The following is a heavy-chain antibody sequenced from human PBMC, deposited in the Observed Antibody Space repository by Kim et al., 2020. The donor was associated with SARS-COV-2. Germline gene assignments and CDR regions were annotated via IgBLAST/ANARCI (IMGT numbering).Heavy chain of an antibody. D-gene: IGHD2-2*01. V-gene: IGHV4-4*02. J-gene: IGHJ6*03. Sequence: SRVTISVDKSKNQFSLKLSSVTAADTAVYYCARVRYQLLPPADYYYYMDVWGKGTTVTVSS. CDR3: ARVRYQLLPPADYYYYMDV.